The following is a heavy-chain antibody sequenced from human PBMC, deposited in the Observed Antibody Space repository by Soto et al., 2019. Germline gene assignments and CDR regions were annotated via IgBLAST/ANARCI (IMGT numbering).Heavy chain of an antibody. V-gene: IGHV4-30-2*01. D-gene: IGHD3-22*01. J-gene: IGHJ5*02. Sequence: SETLSLTCTVSGGSINSGCYSWTWIRQPPGAGLEWIGHMYHIGTTYYNPSLKSRVTMSVDTSKNQFSLKLNSVTAADTAIYYCAKGINYYDSSGDSWFDPWGQGTLVTVSS. CDR2: MYHIGTT. CDR1: GGSINSGCYS. CDR3: AKGINYYDSSGDSWFDP.